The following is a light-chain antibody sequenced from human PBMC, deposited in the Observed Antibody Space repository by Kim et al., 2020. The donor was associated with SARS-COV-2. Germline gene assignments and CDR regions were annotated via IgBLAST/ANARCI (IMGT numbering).Light chain of an antibody. CDR3: QHYKRWPLA. V-gene: IGKV3-15*01. CDR1: QNISSS. J-gene: IGKJ1*01. CDR2: GAS. Sequence: VFPGQRAPLSCRASQNISSSLVWYQQKPGQAPRLRSDGASTRAIGIPARFSGSGSGSEFTLTISSLQSEDFAVYSWQHYKRWPLAFGQGNKVDIK.